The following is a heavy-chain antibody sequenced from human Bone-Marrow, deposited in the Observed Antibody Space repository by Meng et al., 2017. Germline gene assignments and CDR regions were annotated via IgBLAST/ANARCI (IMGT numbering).Heavy chain of an antibody. CDR2: IHQDGYT. CDR3: ARLGPPIAAGDPFDY. D-gene: IGHD6-13*01. CDR1: SVSISRPNW. Sequence: QVQLQESGPGLVKPSGTLSLTCAVASVSISRPNWWGWVRQPPGKGLEWIGEIHQDGYTNYSPSLKSGVTISVDKSRNQFSLKLNSVTAADTAVYYCARLGPPIAAGDPFDYWGQGTLVTVSS. V-gene: IGHV4-4*02. J-gene: IGHJ4*02.